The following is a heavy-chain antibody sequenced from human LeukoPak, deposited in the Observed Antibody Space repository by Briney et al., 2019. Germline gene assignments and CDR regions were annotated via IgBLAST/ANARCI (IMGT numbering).Heavy chain of an antibody. D-gene: IGHD2-21*02. CDR3: AREKYCGGDCSPLCYFDY. CDR2: ISYDGSNK. J-gene: IGHJ4*02. CDR1: GFTFSSYA. V-gene: IGHV3-30-3*01. Sequence: GGSLRLSCAASGFTFSSYAMHWVRQAPGKGLEWVAVISYDGSNKYYADSVKGRFTISRDNSKNTLYLQMNSLRAEDTAVYYCAREKYCGGDCSPLCYFDYWGQGTLVTVSS.